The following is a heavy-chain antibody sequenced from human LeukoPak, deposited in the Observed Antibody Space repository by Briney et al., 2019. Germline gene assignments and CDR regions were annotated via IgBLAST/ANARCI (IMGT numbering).Heavy chain of an antibody. D-gene: IGHD3-22*01. J-gene: IGHJ4*02. CDR2: INPDGRTI. CDR3: ARGASSAYYVDY. CDR1: EFTFSSYW. Sequence: GGSLRLSCAASEFTFSSYWMHWVRQAPGKGLVWVSRINPDGRTISYADSVKGRFSISRDNAKNTVDLQMNSLRAEDTAVYYCARGASSAYYVDYWGQGTLVTVSS. V-gene: IGHV3-74*01.